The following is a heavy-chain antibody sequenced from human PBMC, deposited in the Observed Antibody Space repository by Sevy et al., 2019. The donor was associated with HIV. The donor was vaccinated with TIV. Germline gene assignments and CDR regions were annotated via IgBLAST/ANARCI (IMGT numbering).Heavy chain of an antibody. Sequence: GESLKISCKGSEYTFTHFWIAWVRQMPGKGLESMGIIYPGDSDTRYIPSFQGQVTISADKSISTAYLQWDSLKASDTAMYDCARSDGYCSGGNHLCYFDYWGQGTLVTVSS. CDR2: IYPGDSDT. D-gene: IGHD2-15*01. V-gene: IGHV5-51*01. CDR3: ARSDGYCSGGNHLCYFDY. CDR1: EYTFTHFW. J-gene: IGHJ4*02.